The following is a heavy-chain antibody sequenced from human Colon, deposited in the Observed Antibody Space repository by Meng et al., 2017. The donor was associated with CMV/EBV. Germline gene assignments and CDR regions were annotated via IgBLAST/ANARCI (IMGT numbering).Heavy chain of an antibody. CDR2: ISSNDGST. Sequence: GGSLRLSCVGSGFTFSGYAMSWVRQAPGKGLEWVSSISSNDGSTYYADSVKGRLTVSRDNSKNSLYLQMNSLRAEDTAIYFCTKDIRRRFDNWGQGTLVTVSS. J-gene: IGHJ4*02. CDR1: GFTFSGYA. V-gene: IGHV3-23*01. CDR3: TKDIRRRFDN.